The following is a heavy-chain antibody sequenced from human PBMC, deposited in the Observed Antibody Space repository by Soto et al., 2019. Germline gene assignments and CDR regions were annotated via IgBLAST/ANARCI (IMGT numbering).Heavy chain of an antibody. J-gene: IGHJ4*02. V-gene: IGHV4-34*01. Sequence: SETLSLTCAVYGESFIDYYWSWIRQPPGKGLEWIGYIYYSGSTYYNPSLKSRATISVDTSKNQFSLKLSSVTAADTAVYYCARVKYVWGSYRQAGFDYWGQGTLVTVSS. CDR3: ARVKYVWGSYRQAGFDY. CDR1: GESFIDYY. CDR2: IYYSGST. D-gene: IGHD3-16*02.